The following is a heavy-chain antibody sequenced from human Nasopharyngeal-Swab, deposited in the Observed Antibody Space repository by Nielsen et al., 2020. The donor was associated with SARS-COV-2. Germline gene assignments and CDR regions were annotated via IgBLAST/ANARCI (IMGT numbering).Heavy chain of an antibody. D-gene: IGHD3-16*01. V-gene: IGHV4-34*01. J-gene: IGHJ6*02. CDR2: INHGGNT. CDR1: GGPFSGYY. CDR3: SRGDEGANYYGMDV. Sequence: SETLSLTCAVYGGPFSGYYWNWIRQPPGKGLEWIGEINHGGNTNYNPSLKSRVTILVDTSKNQFSLKLASVTAADTALYYCSRGDEGANYYGMDVWGQGTTVTVSS.